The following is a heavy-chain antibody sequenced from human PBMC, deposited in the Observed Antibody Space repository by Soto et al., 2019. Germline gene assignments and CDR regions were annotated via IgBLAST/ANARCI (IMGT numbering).Heavy chain of an antibody. CDR3: ARHEKNDYGYNWFDP. CDR2: IYYSGST. J-gene: IGHJ5*02. Sequence: SETLSLTCTVSGGSISSSSYYWGWIRQPPGKGLEWIGSIYYSGSTYYNPSLKSRVTISVDTSKNQFSLKLSSVTAADTAVYYCARHEKNDYGYNWFDPWGQGTLVTVSS. CDR1: GGSISSSSYY. D-gene: IGHD4-17*01. V-gene: IGHV4-39*01.